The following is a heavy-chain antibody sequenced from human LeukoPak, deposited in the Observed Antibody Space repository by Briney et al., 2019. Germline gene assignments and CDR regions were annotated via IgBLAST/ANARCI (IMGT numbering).Heavy chain of an antibody. CDR2: ISGSGGNT. Sequence: GGSLRLSCAASGFTFSTYAMSWVRQAPGKGLEWVSTISGSGGNTYYADSVKGRFTISRDNSKNTLYLQMNSLRAEDTAVYYCAKDPRPSGRSPSLLFDYWGQGTLVTVSS. CDR1: GFTFSTYA. J-gene: IGHJ4*02. V-gene: IGHV3-23*01. CDR3: AKDPRPSGRSPSLLFDY. D-gene: IGHD3-10*01.